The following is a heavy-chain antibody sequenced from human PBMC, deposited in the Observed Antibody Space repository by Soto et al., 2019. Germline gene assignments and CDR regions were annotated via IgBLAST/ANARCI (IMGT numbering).Heavy chain of an antibody. Sequence: EVQLVESGGGLVQPGRSLRLSCAASGFTFDDYAMHWVRQAPGKGLEWVSGISWNSGSIGYADSVKGRFTISRDNAKNSLYLQMNSLRAEDTALYYCAKDMCSSGCNFDYWGQGTLVTVSS. D-gene: IGHD6-19*01. CDR2: ISWNSGSI. J-gene: IGHJ4*02. V-gene: IGHV3-9*01. CDR1: GFTFDDYA. CDR3: AKDMCSSGCNFDY.